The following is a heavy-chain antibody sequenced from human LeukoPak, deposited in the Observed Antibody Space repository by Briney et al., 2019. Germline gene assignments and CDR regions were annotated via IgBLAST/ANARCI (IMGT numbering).Heavy chain of an antibody. D-gene: IGHD1-26*01. CDR2: IYSGGNT. CDR1: GFTFSSYA. Sequence: PGGSLRLSCAGSGFTFSSYAMNWVRQAPGKGLDWVLVIYSGGNTYYADSVTGRFTISRDNSKNTLCLQMNSLRAEDTAVYYCARVGEGAAKDWGQGTLVTVSS. CDR3: ARVGEGAAKD. J-gene: IGHJ4*02. V-gene: IGHV3-53*01.